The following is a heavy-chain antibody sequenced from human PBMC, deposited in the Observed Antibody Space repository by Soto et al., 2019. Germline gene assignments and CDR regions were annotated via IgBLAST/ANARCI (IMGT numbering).Heavy chain of an antibody. CDR2: IYYSGST. CDR1: GGSISSCDYY. J-gene: IGHJ4*02. V-gene: IGHV4-30-4*01. Sequence: SETLSLTCTVSGGSISSCDYYWSWIRQPPGKGLEWIGYIYYSGSTYYNPSLKSRVTISVNTDKNQFSLKRSSVTAAATAVYYCAREGAVVTRSLDYWGQGTLVTVSS. CDR3: AREGAVVTRSLDY. D-gene: IGHD2-21*02.